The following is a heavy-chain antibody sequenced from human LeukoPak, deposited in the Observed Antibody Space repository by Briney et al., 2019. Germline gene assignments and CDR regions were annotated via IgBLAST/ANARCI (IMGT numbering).Heavy chain of an antibody. CDR3: ARVGFTTSWSNFDY. D-gene: IGHD2-2*01. CDR2: INPNGGDT. J-gene: IGHJ4*02. Sequence: ASVKVSCKAAGYNFPAYFVHWVRQAPGQGLEWMGRINPNGGDTNYAQKFQGRVTMASDTSISTAYMELSSLISDDTAVYYCARVGFTTSWSNFDYWGQGTPVTVSS. CDR1: GYNFPAYF. V-gene: IGHV1-2*06.